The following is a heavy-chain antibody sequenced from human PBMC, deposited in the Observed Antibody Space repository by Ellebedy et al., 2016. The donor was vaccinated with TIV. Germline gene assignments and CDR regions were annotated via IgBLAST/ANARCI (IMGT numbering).Heavy chain of an antibody. CDR2: IYPGDSET. V-gene: IGHV5-51*01. Sequence: GESLKISCKGSGYEFNNFWIDWVRQTPEKGLEWMGIIYPGDSETRYSPSFQGQVTLSVDRSINTAYLQWRSLEASDTAIYFCARQSRSSSHTDFWGQGTQVTVS. CDR1: GYEFNNFW. J-gene: IGHJ4*02. CDR3: ARQSRSSSHTDF. D-gene: IGHD2-2*01.